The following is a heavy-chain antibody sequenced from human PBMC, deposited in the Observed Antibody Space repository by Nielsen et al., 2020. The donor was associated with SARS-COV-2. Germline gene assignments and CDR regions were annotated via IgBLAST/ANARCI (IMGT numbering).Heavy chain of an antibody. CDR1: GFTFSDYY. D-gene: IGHD6-19*01. CDR3: AKDLDTPGIAVAGDFDY. Sequence: GESLKISCAASGFTFSDYYMSWIRQAPGKGLEWVSAISGSGGSTYYADSVKGRFTISRDNSKNTLYLQMNSLRAEDTAVYYCAKDLDTPGIAVAGDFDYWGQGTLVTVSS. J-gene: IGHJ4*02. CDR2: ISGSGGST. V-gene: IGHV3-23*01.